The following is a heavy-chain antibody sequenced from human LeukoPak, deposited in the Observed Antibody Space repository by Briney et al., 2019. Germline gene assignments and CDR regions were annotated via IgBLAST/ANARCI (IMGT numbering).Heavy chain of an antibody. CDR3: AREGVAAAGIVDY. V-gene: IGHV3-30*03. CDR2: ISYDGSNK. J-gene: IGHJ4*02. Sequence: GGSLRLSCAASGFTFSSYGMHWVRQAPGKGLEWVAVISYDGSNKYYADSVKGRFTISRDNAKNSLYLQMNSLRAEDTAVYYCAREGVAAAGIVDYWGQGTLVTVSS. D-gene: IGHD6-13*01. CDR1: GFTFSSYG.